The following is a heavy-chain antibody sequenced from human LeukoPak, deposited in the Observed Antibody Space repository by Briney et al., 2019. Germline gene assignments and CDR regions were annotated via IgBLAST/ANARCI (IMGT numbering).Heavy chain of an antibody. CDR3: ARGGFSGFGELLSSGDY. J-gene: IGHJ4*02. CDR2: IIPILGIA. V-gene: IGHV1-69*04. Sequence: SVKVSCKASGGTFSSYAISWVRQAPGQGLEWMGRIIPILGIANYAQKFQGRVTITADKSTSTAYMELSSLRSEDTAVHYCARGGFSGFGELLSSGDYWGQGTLVTVSS. CDR1: GGTFSSYA. D-gene: IGHD3-10*01.